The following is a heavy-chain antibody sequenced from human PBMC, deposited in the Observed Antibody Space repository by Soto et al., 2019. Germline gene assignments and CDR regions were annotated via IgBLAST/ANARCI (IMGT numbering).Heavy chain of an antibody. CDR2: INYGGNT. D-gene: IGHD2-2*01. J-gene: IGHJ3*02. CDR3: ASYCRSSRCYLDGAFDI. CDR1: GGSIGNDGYY. Sequence: NPSETLSLTCTVSGGSIGNDGYYWSWFRQRPGKGLEWIGYINYGGNTYYSPSLKSRLSISVDTSKRQFSLKLSSVTAADTAIYYCASYCRSSRCYLDGAFDIWGQGTMVTVSS. V-gene: IGHV4-31*03.